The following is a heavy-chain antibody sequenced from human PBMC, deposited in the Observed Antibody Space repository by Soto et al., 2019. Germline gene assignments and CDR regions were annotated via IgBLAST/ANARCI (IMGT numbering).Heavy chain of an antibody. V-gene: IGHV3-48*04. D-gene: IGHD4-17*01. CDR2: ISNSGSTI. Sequence: AGGSLRLSCAASGFTFSNYNMNWVRQAPGKGLEWVSYISNSGSTIYYADSVKGRFTISRDNARNTVYLQMNSLRADDTAVYYCARDQTTGDWFDAWGQGALVTVSS. CDR3: ARDQTTGDWFDA. CDR1: GFTFSNYN. J-gene: IGHJ5*02.